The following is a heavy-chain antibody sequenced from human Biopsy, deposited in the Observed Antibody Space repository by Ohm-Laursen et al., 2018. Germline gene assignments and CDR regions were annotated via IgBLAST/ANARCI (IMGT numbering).Heavy chain of an antibody. J-gene: IGHJ4*02. CDR3: ARVGRAAPFDS. CDR1: GGSISSDY. Sequence: SDTLSLTCTVSGGSISSDYWSWIRQTPGKGLEWIGYIYYSGSTNYNPSLKSRVTISVDTSKNQFSLRLTSVTAADTAVYYCARVGRAAPFDSWGQGTLVTVSS. V-gene: IGHV4-59*08. D-gene: IGHD6-13*01. CDR2: IYYSGST.